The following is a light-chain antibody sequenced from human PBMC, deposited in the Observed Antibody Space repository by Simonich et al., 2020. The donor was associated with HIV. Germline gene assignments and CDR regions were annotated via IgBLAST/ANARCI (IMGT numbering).Light chain of an antibody. CDR2: GAS. CDR1: QSVSSN. J-gene: IGKJ2*01. CDR3: QQYNNWLYT. Sequence: EIVMTQSPATLSVSPGERATLSCRARQSVSSNLAWYQRKPGQSPRLLIYGASTRATGIPARFSGSGSGTEFTLTISGMQSEDFVVYYCQQYNNWLYTFGQGTKLEIK. V-gene: IGKV3-15*01.